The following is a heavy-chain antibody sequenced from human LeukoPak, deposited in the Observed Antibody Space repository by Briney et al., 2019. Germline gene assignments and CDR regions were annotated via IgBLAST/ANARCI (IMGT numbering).Heavy chain of an antibody. Sequence: SQTLSLTCAVSGGSISSGGYSWSWIRQPPGKGLEWIGYIYRSGSTYYNPSLKSRVTISVDRSKNQFSLKLSSVTAADTAVYYCARAGLLWFGESYDAFDIWGQGTMATVSS. D-gene: IGHD3-10*01. CDR1: GGSISSGGYS. CDR2: IYRSGST. CDR3: ARAGLLWFGESYDAFDI. J-gene: IGHJ3*02. V-gene: IGHV4-30-2*01.